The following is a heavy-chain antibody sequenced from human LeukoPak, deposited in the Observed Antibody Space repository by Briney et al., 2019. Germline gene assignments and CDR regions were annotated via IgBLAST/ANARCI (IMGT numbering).Heavy chain of an antibody. CDR2: IWYDGSHQ. CDR3: AKDKDTPATAQPQRGYFES. V-gene: IGHV3-33*06. CDR1: GFPFSGSG. D-gene: IGHD2-15*01. J-gene: IGHJ4*02. Sequence: GGSLRLSCAASGFPFSGSGMHWVRQAPGKGLEWVAVIWYDGSHQYYADSVKGRFTISRDNSKNTQDLQMNSLRVEDTAVYFCAKDKDTPATAQPQRGYFESWGQGTLVTVSS.